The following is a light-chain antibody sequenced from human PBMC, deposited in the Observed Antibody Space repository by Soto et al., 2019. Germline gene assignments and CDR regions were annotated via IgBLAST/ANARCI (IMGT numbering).Light chain of an antibody. CDR1: QSISSW. V-gene: IGKV1-5*03. J-gene: IGKJ2*01. Sequence: DIPMTQSPSTLSASVGDRLTITCRASQSISSWLAWYQQKPGKAPMLLIYMASSLESGVPSRFSGSGSGTEFTLTISSLQPDDFATYYCQQYNSYPYTFGQGTKLEIK. CDR3: QQYNSYPYT. CDR2: MAS.